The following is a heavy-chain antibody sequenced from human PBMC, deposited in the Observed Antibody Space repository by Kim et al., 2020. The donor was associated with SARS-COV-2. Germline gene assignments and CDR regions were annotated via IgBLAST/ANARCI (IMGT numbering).Heavy chain of an antibody. CDR3: ARDRFWVTGQPHFDY. CDR2: IIPIFGTA. CDR1: GGTFSSYA. Sequence: SVKVSCKASGGTFSSYAISWVRQAPGQGLEWMGGIIPIFGTANYAQKFQGRVTITADESTSTAYMELSSLRSEDTAVYYCARDRFWVTGQPHFDYWGQGTLVTVSS. J-gene: IGHJ4*02. D-gene: IGHD2-21*02. V-gene: IGHV1-69*13.